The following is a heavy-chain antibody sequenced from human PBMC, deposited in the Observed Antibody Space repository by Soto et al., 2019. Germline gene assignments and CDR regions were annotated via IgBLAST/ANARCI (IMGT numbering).Heavy chain of an antibody. CDR2: IYYRGNT. V-gene: IGHV4-39*01. D-gene: IGHD2-21*02. Sequence: QLQESGPGLVKPSETLSLTCTVSGGSISSSRYYWGWIRQPPGKGLEWIGSIYYRGNTFYNPSLKSRVTISVDTSKNQFSLKLSSVTAADTAVYYCARLEIVVVTAQYFDYWGQGTLVTVSS. CDR1: GGSISSSRYY. J-gene: IGHJ4*02. CDR3: ARLEIVVVTAQYFDY.